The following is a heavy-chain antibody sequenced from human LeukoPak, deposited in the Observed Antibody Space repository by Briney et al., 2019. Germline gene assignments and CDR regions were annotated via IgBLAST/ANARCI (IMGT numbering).Heavy chain of an antibody. CDR2: IYYSGST. D-gene: IGHD3-10*01. CDR3: AREAVQYGSGRYFDY. Sequence: SETLSLTCTVSGGSISTYYWSWIRQPPGKGLEWIGYIYYSGSTNYNPSLKSRVTISVDTSKNQFSLKLSSVTAADTAVYYCAREAVQYGSGRYFDYWGQGTLVTVSS. V-gene: IGHV4-59*01. J-gene: IGHJ4*02. CDR1: GGSISTYY.